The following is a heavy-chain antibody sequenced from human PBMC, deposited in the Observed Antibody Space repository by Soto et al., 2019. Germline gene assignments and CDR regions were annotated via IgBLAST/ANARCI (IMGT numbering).Heavy chain of an antibody. J-gene: IGHJ4*02. CDR1: GGTFSSYA. D-gene: IGHD5-18*01. V-gene: IGHV1-69*13. CDR3: AREVDTAMVTHFDY. Sequence: SVKVSCKASGGTFSSYAISWVRQAPGQGLEWMGGIIPIFGTANYAQKFQGRVTITADESTSTAYMELSSLRPEDTAVYYCAREVDTAMVTHFDYWGQGTLVTVSS. CDR2: IIPIFGTA.